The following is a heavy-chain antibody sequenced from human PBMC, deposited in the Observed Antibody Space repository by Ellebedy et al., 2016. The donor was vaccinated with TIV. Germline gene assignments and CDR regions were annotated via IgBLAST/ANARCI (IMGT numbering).Heavy chain of an antibody. J-gene: IGHJ4*02. Sequence: SETLSLXCTVSGGSISSGSYYWSWIRQPAGKGLEWIGRIYTSGSTNYNPSLKSRVTMSVDTSKNQFSLKLSSVTAADTAVYYCARSRAAFQEHDYWGQGTLVTVSS. CDR2: IYTSGST. D-gene: IGHD1/OR15-1a*01. CDR3: ARSRAAFQEHDY. CDR1: GGSISSGSYY. V-gene: IGHV4-61*02.